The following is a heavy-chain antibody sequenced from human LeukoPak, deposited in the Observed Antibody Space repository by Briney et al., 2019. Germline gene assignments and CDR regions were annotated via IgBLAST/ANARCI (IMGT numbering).Heavy chain of an antibody. V-gene: IGHV3-23*01. CDR3: AKDPTVYTYYYGMDV. CDR1: GFTLSSYA. CDR2: ISGSGGST. J-gene: IGHJ6*02. Sequence: GGSLGLSCAASGFTLSSYAMNWVRQAPGKGLEWVSAISGSGGSTYYADSVKGRFTISRDDSKNMLYLQVNSLKADDTALYYCAKDPTVYTYYYGMDVWGQGTTVTVSS. D-gene: IGHD5/OR15-5a*01.